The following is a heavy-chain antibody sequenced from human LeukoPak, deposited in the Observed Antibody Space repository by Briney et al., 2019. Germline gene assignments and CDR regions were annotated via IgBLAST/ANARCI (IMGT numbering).Heavy chain of an antibody. V-gene: IGHV3-23*01. CDR3: AKLDSPWAARGSFDH. Sequence: GGSLRLSCAASVFTFSSYALSWVRQAPGKGLEWVSTMTSDGGGTYSADSVKGRFTVSRDNSKNPLFLQMTRLRAEDTAVYYCAKLDSPWAARGSFDHWGQGALVTVSS. D-gene: IGHD3-10*01. CDR2: MTSDGGGT. CDR1: VFTFSSYA. J-gene: IGHJ5*02.